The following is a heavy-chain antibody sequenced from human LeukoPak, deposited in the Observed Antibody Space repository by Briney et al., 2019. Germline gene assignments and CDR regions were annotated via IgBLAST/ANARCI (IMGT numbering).Heavy chain of an antibody. CDR1: GFTFGNYA. V-gene: IGHV3-23*05. CDR3: ARAAAALPSRPFDY. CDR2: ISTNGVNT. D-gene: IGHD6-6*01. Sequence: GGSLRLSCQTSGFTFGNYAMSWVRQAQGKELEWISAISTNGVNTYYADSVKGRFTISRDNSRHTLSLQMNGLRADDTAVYYCARAAAALPSRPFDYWGQGTLVTVSS. J-gene: IGHJ4*02.